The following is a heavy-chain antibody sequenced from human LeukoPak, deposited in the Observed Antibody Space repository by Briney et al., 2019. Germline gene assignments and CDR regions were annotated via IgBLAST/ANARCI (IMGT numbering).Heavy chain of an antibody. CDR2: IYHSGST. CDR1: GGSISSGGYY. J-gene: IGHJ4*02. V-gene: IGHV4-30-2*01. CDR3: ARAHGGTMVRGVIETLYYFDY. D-gene: IGHD3-10*01. Sequence: SQTLSLTCTVSGGSISSGGYYWSWIRQPPGKGLEWIGYIYHSGSTYYNPSLKSRVTISVDRSKNQFSLKLSSVTAADTVVYYCARAHGGTMVRGVIETLYYFDYWGQGTLVTVSS.